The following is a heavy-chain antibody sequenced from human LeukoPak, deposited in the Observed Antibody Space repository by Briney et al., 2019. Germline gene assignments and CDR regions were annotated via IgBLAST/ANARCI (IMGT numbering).Heavy chain of an antibody. CDR2: INTSGST. CDR3: STEGSTVNWFDP. CDR1: GGSISSYY. D-gene: IGHD4-17*01. Sequence: SETLSLTCTVSGGSISSYYWSWIRQPPGKGLEWIGRINTSGSTNYNPSLQSRVTMSVDTSKNQFSLKLTSVTAADTAVYYCSTEGSTVNWFDPWGQGTLVTVSS. J-gene: IGHJ5*02. V-gene: IGHV4-4*07.